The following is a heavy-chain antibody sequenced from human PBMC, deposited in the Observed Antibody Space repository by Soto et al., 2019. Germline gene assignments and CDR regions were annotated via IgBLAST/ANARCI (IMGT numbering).Heavy chain of an antibody. D-gene: IGHD2-15*01. CDR2: ISGNDGST. CDR1: GFTFSIYA. J-gene: IGHJ4*02. V-gene: IGHV3-23*01. Sequence: GGSLGLSCTASGFTFSIYAMSWVRQAPGKGLEWVSTISGNDGSTYYADSVKGRFTISRDTSKNTLYLQMNSLRAEDTAVYYCAKHLCSGGTCFSRYFDYWGRGTLVTVSS. CDR3: AKHLCSGGTCFSRYFDY.